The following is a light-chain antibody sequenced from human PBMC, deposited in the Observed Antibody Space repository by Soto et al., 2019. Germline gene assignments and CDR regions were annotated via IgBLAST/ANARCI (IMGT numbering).Light chain of an antibody. Sequence: QSVLTQPASLSGSPGQSITISCTGTSSDVGGYNSVSWYQQHPGKAPKLILYDVTDRPSGVSYRFSGSKSGNTASLTVSGLQAADEADYFCSSFTSSMTNVFGSGTKATVL. CDR3: SSFTSSMTNV. J-gene: IGLJ1*01. V-gene: IGLV2-14*01. CDR2: DVT. CDR1: SSDVGGYNS.